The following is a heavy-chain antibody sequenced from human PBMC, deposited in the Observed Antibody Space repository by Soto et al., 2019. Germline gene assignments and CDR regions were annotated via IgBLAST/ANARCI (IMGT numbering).Heavy chain of an antibody. CDR2: IYYSGST. Sequence: QVQLQESGPGLVKPSETLSLTCTVSGGSISSYYWSWIRQPPGKGLGWVGYIYYSGSTNYNPSLNSRVTISVDTSKNQFSLKLSSVTAADTAVYYCAREGDGNNWYFDLWGRGTLVTVSS. V-gene: IGHV4-59*01. D-gene: IGHD3-16*01. CDR3: AREGDGNNWYFDL. CDR1: GGSISSYY. J-gene: IGHJ2*01.